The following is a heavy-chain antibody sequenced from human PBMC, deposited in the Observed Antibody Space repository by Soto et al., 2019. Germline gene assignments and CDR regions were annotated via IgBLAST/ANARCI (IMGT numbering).Heavy chain of an antibody. V-gene: IGHV4-39*01. CDR3: ARLHWCSCGSCYSVFDY. D-gene: IGHD2-15*01. J-gene: IGHJ4*02. CDR1: GGSISSSSYY. Sequence: ASETLSLTCTVSGGSISSSSYYWGWIRQPPGKGLEWIGSIYYSGSTYYNPSLKSRVTISVDTSKNQFSLKLSSVTAADTAVYYCARLHWCSCGSCYSVFDYWGQGTLVTVSS. CDR2: IYYSGST.